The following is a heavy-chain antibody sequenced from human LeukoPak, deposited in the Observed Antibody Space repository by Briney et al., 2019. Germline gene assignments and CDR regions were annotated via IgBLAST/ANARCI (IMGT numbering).Heavy chain of an antibody. D-gene: IGHD3-22*01. CDR3: ARDFERNYYDSSGYYENWFDP. Sequence: ASVTVSCKASGYTFTSYGISWVRQAPGQGLEWMGWISAYNGNTNYAQKLQGRVTMTTDTSTSTAYMELRSLRSDDTAVYYCARDFERNYYDSSGYYENWFDPWGQGTLVTVSS. CDR2: ISAYNGNT. CDR1: GYTFTSYG. J-gene: IGHJ5*02. V-gene: IGHV1-18*01.